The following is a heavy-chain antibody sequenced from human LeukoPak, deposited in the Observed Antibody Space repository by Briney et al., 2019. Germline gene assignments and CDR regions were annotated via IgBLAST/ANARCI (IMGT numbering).Heavy chain of an antibody. J-gene: IGHJ4*02. CDR2: IIPILGIA. V-gene: IGHV1-69*04. CDR1: GGTFSSYT. Sequence: SVKVSCKASGGTFSSYTISWVRQAPGQGLEWMGRIIPILGIANYAQKFQGRVTITADKSTSTAYMELSSLRSEDTAVYYCARDLTMVRRVAEGFDYWGQGTLVTVSS. CDR3: ARDLTMVRRVAEGFDY. D-gene: IGHD3-10*01.